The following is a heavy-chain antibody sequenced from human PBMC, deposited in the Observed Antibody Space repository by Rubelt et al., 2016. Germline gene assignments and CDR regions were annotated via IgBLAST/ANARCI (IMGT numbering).Heavy chain of an antibody. CDR2: FDPEDGET. V-gene: IGHV1-24*01. D-gene: IGHD2-2*01. Sequence: QVQLVQSGAEVKKPGASVKVSCKVSGYTLTELSMHWVRQAPGKGLEWMGGFDPEDGETICAQKFQGRVTMTEETSTDTAYMELSSLRSEDTAVYYCATGIVVVPAHVPSRDYWGQGTLVTVSS. J-gene: IGHJ4*02. CDR1: GYTLTELS. CDR3: ATGIVVVPAHVPSRDY.